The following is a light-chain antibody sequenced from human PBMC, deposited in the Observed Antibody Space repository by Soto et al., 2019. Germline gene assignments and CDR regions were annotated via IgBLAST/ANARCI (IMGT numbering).Light chain of an antibody. CDR2: EVT. Sequence: QSVLTQPPSASGSPGQSGTISCTGTSSDVGDNKFVSWYQQYPGKAPKLMIYEVTKRPLGVPDRFSGSKSGNTASLTVSGLQAEDEADYYCGSYTGINNYVFGTGTKLTVL. J-gene: IGLJ1*01. CDR3: GSYTGINNYV. CDR1: SSDVGDNKF. V-gene: IGLV2-8*01.